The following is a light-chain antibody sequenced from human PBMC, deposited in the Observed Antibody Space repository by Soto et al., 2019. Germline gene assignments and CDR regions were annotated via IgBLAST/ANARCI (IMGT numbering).Light chain of an antibody. CDR3: QQYNNWPPWT. V-gene: IGKV3-15*01. Sequence: EIVMTQSPATLSVSPGERATLSCRASQSVRSNLAWYQQTSGQAPRLLIYGASIRATGIPVRFSGSGSGTEFTLTISSLPSGDFALYYCQQYNNWPPWTFGRGTKVEIK. CDR2: GAS. J-gene: IGKJ1*01. CDR1: QSVRSN.